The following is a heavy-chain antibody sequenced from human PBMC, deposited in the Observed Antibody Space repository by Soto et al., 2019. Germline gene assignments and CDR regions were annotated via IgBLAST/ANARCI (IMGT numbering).Heavy chain of an antibody. CDR2: ISSSGSTI. CDR3: ARSTMIVVTNRFDS. Sequence: PGGSLRLSCAASGFTFSDYYMSWIRQAPGKGLEWVSYISSSGSTIYYADSVKGRFTISRDNAKNSLYLQMNSLRAEDTAAYYCARSTMIVVTNRFDSWGQGTLVTVSS. V-gene: IGHV3-11*01. D-gene: IGHD3-22*01. CDR1: GFTFSDYY. J-gene: IGHJ4*02.